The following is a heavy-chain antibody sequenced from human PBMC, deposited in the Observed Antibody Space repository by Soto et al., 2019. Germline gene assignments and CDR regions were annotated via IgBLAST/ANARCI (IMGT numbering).Heavy chain of an antibody. V-gene: IGHV3-21*01. CDR1: GFTFSSYS. Sequence: EVQLVESGGGLVKPGGSQRLSCAASGFTFSSYSMNWVRQAPGKGLEWVSAISSSSSYIYYGDSVKGRFTISRDNAKNSLYLQMNSLRADDTAVYYCARDRGNYYGSGSYYSAFDYWGQGTLVTVSS. CDR2: ISSSSSYI. J-gene: IGHJ4*02. CDR3: ARDRGNYYGSGSYYSAFDY. D-gene: IGHD3-10*01.